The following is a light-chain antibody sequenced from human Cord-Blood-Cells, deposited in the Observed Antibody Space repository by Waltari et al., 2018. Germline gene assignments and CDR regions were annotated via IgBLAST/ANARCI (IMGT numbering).Light chain of an antibody. Sequence: QSALPQPASVSGSPGQSITISCTGPSSDVGGYNYVYWYQQHPGKAPKLMIYEVSNRPSGVSNRFSGSKSGNTASLTISGLQAEDEADYYCSSYTSSSTLVFGGGTKLTVL. CDR2: EVS. CDR3: SSYTSSSTLV. J-gene: IGLJ2*01. V-gene: IGLV2-14*01. CDR1: SSDVGGYNY.